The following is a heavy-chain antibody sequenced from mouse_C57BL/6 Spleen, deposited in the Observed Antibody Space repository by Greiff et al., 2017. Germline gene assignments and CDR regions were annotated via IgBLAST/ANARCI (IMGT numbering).Heavy chain of an antibody. J-gene: IGHJ4*01. CDR3: ARRITTVVGMDY. CDR1: GYSFTGYY. CDR2: INPSTGGT. D-gene: IGHD1-1*01. V-gene: IGHV1-42*01. Sequence: VQLQQSGPELVKPGASVKISCKASGYSFTGYYMNWVKQSPEKSLEWIGEINPSTGGTTYNQKFKAKATLTVDKSSSTAYMQLKSLTSEDSAVYYCARRITTVVGMDYWGQGTSVTVSS.